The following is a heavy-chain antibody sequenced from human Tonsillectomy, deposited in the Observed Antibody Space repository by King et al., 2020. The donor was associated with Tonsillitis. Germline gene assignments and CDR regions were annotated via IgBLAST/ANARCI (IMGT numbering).Heavy chain of an antibody. CDR2: IYSGGSST. J-gene: IGHJ3*02. CDR1: GFTFSSYA. V-gene: IGHV3-23*03. Sequence: DVQLVESGGGLVQPGGSLRLSCAASGFTFSSYAMSWVRQAPGKGLEWVSVIYSGGSSTYYADSVKGRFTISRDNSKNTLYLQMNSLRAEDTAVYYCAKDMRCSGGSCYFAFDIWGPGTMVTVSS. D-gene: IGHD2-15*01. CDR3: AKDMRCSGGSCYFAFDI.